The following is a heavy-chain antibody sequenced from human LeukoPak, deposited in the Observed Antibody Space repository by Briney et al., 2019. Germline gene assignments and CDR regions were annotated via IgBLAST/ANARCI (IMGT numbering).Heavy chain of an antibody. V-gene: IGHV3-48*01. J-gene: IGHJ4*02. CDR1: GFTFSSYS. D-gene: IGHD3-22*01. Sequence: GGSLRLSCAASGFTFSSYSMNWVRQAPGKGLEWVSYISSSSSTIYYAGSVKGRFTISRDNAKNSLYLQMNSLRAEDTAVCYCARGTYYYDSSGFDYWGQGTLVTVSS. CDR3: ARGTYYYDSSGFDY. CDR2: ISSSSSTI.